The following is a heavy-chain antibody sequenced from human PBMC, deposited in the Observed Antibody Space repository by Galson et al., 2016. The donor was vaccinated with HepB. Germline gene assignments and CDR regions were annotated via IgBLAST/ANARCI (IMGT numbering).Heavy chain of an antibody. CDR1: GYTFTGYY. D-gene: IGHD6-19*01. J-gene: IGHJ4*02. Sequence: SVKVSCKASGYTFTGYYMHWVRQAPGQGLEWMGWISPNSGATNYAQNFQGWVTMTRDTSISTAHMELSRLRSDDTAVYYCAISYAGWYGGVFDYWGQGTLVTVSS. V-gene: IGHV1-2*04. CDR2: ISPNSGAT. CDR3: AISYAGWYGGVFDY.